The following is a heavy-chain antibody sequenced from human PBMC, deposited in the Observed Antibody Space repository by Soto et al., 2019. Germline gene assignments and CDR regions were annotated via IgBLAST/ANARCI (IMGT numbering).Heavy chain of an antibody. CDR1: GFTFSSYA. J-gene: IGHJ4*02. V-gene: IGHV3-30-3*01. D-gene: IGHD5-18*01. CDR3: ARDRDTAMDLDY. CDR2: ISYDGSNK. Sequence: QVQLVESGGGVVQPGRSLRLSCAASGFTFSSYAMHWVRQAPGKGLEWVAVISYDGSNKYYADSVKGRFTTSRDNSKNTLYLQMNSLRAEDTAVYYCARDRDTAMDLDYWGQGTLVTVSS.